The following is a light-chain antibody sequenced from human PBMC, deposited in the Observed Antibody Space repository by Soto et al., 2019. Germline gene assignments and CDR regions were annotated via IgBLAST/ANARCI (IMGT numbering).Light chain of an antibody. Sequence: VMTQSPATLSVSPGERATLSCRASQTINSNYLAWYQQKPGHSPRLLIYGASTRAPGIPDRFSGGGSGTDFTLTISRLEPADFAVYYCQQYGNSPFGGGTKVEIK. V-gene: IGKV3-20*01. J-gene: IGKJ4*01. CDR2: GAS. CDR1: QTINSNY. CDR3: QQYGNSP.